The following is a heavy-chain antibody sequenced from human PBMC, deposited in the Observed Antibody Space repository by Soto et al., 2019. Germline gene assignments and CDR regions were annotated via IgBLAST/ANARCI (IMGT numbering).Heavy chain of an antibody. D-gene: IGHD2-15*01. CDR3: ARDRGYCRGGSCGGGYGMDV. V-gene: IGHV4-61*01. CDR1: GGSVSSGSYY. Sequence: SETLSLTCTVSGGSVSSGSYYWSWIRQPPGKGLEWIGYIYYSGSTNYNPSLKSRVTISVDTSKNQFSLKLSYVTAADTAVYYCARDRGYCRGGSCGGGYGMDVWGQGTKVTVSS. CDR2: IYYSGST. J-gene: IGHJ6*02.